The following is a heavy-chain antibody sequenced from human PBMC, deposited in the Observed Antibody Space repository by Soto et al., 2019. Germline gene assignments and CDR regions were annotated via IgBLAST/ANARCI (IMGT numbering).Heavy chain of an antibody. J-gene: IGHJ4*02. CDR2: ISAYNGNT. D-gene: IGHD2-2*01. V-gene: IGHV1-18*01. Sequence: QVQLVQSGAEVKKPGASVKVSCKASGYTFTSYGISWVRQAPGQGLEWMGWISAYNGNTNYAQKLPGRVTMTTDTATSIAYMELRSVRSGDTAVYYCASVTLGYCISTSCYGALYFDSWGQGTLVTVSS. CDR3: ASVTLGYCISTSCYGALYFDS. CDR1: GYTFTSYG.